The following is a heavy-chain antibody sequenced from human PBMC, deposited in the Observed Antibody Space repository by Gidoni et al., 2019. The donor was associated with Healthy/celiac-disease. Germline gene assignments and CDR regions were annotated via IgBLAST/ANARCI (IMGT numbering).Heavy chain of an antibody. CDR3: ARESGRYYGSDT. CDR2: IKQDGSEK. J-gene: IGHJ5*02. V-gene: IGHV3-7*04. Sequence: EVQLVESGGGLVQPGGSLRLACAASGFTFSSYWRSWVRQAPGKGLEWVANIKQDGSEKYYVDSVKGRFTISRDNAKNSLYLQMNSLRAEDTAVYYCARESGRYYGSDTWGQGTLVTVSS. CDR1: GFTFSSYW. D-gene: IGHD3-10*01.